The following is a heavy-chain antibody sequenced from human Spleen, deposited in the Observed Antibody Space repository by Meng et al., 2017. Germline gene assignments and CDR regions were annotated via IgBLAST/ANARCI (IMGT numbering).Heavy chain of an antibody. Sequence: ETLSLTCAASGFTFSSYGMHWVRQASGKGLEWVGRIRSKANSYATAYAASVKGRFTISRDDSKNTAYLQMNSLKTEDTAVYYCSSGSSSSPNPLDYWGQGTLVTVSS. CDR1: GFTFSSYG. CDR3: SSGSSSSPNPLDY. D-gene: IGHD6-6*01. J-gene: IGHJ4*02. CDR2: IRSKANSYAT. V-gene: IGHV3-73*01.